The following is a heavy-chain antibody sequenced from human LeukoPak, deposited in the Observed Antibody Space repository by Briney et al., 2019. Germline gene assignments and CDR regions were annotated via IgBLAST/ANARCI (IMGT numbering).Heavy chain of an antibody. CDR3: AKDRKRSAITMIRGVRGYSYYYMDV. CDR1: GFTFRSYG. J-gene: IGHJ6*03. V-gene: IGHV3-30*02. CDR2: IRYVVSNK. Sequence: GGSLRPSRAASGFTFRSYGMGWVRQAPAKGLGWGAFIRYVVSNKYDPDSVKGRFTISRDNSKNTLYLQMNSLRTEDTAVYYCAKDRKRSAITMIRGVRGYSYYYMDVWGKGTTVTISS. D-gene: IGHD3-10*01.